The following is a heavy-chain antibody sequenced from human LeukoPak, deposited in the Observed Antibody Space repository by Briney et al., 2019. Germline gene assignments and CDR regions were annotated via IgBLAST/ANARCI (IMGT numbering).Heavy chain of an antibody. CDR2: ISGSGGST. Sequence: GGSLRLSCAATGFTFGSYAMSWVRQAPGKGLEWVSAISGSGGSTYYADSVKGRFTISRDNSKSTLFLQMNSLRAEDTAVYYCAKDPRVGSRVATPCHWGQGTLVTVSS. D-gene: IGHD5-24*01. J-gene: IGHJ4*02. CDR3: AKDPRVGSRVATPCH. CDR1: GFTFGSYA. V-gene: IGHV3-23*01.